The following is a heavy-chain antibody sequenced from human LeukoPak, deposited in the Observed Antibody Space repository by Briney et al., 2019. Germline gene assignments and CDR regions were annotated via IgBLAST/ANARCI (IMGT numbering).Heavy chain of an antibody. CDR2: ISGSGGST. J-gene: IGHJ4*02. CDR3: AKDRRRGSSGYHGYYFDY. Sequence: GGSLRLSCAASGFTFSSYAMSWVRQAPGKGLEWVSAISGSGGSTCYADSVKGRFTISRDNSKNTLYLQMNSLRAEDTAVYYCAKDRRRGSSGYHGYYFDYWGQGTLVTVSS. D-gene: IGHD3-22*01. CDR1: GFTFSSYA. V-gene: IGHV3-23*01.